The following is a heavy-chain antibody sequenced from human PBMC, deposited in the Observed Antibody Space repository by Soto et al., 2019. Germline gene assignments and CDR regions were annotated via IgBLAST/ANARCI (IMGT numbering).Heavy chain of an antibody. D-gene: IGHD1-26*01. V-gene: IGHV4-34*01. CDR3: ARGLISGSHYSGGWYYFDS. J-gene: IGHJ4*02. Sequence: WTSIRQTPGKGLQWIGQINHSGSANYNPSLKSRVTISVHTSNSQFSLELSSVTAADTAVYYCARGLISGSHYSGGWYYFDSWGQGTQVTVSS. CDR2: INHSGSA.